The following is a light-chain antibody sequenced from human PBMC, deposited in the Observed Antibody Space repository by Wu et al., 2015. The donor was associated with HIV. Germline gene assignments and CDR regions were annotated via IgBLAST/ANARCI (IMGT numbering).Light chain of an antibody. CDR2: AAS. CDR3: QHLNSYPLT. Sequence: IQLTQSPSFLSASVGDRVTITCRASQRISNYLAWFQQRSGEAPKLLIYAASTLQNGVPSRFSGSGYGAQFTLTISGLQPEDFATYFCQHLNSYPLTFGGGTRVEIK. V-gene: IGKV1-9*01. J-gene: IGKJ4*01. CDR1: QRISNY.